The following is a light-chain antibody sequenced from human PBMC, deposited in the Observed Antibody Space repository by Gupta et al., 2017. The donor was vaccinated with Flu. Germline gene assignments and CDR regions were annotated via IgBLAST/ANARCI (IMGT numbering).Light chain of an antibody. Sequence: HSALTQPASVSGSPGQSITISCTGTSSDVGGYNYVSWYQQHPGKAPKLMICEVSNRPSGVSNRFSASKSGNTASLTISGLQAEDEADYYCGSYTSSTTLVFGGGTKLTVL. CDR1: SSDVGGYNY. CDR2: EVS. V-gene: IGLV2-14*01. J-gene: IGLJ3*02. CDR3: GSYTSSTTLV.